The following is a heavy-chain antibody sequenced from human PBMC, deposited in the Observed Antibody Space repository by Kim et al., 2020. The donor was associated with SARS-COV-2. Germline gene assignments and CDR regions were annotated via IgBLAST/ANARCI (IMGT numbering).Heavy chain of an antibody. CDR1: GGSISSSSYY. D-gene: IGHD3-10*01. CDR2: IYYSGST. Sequence: SETLSLTCTVSGGSISSSSYYWGWIRQPPGKGLEWIGSIYYSGSTYYNPSLKSRVTISVDTSKNQFSLKLSSVTAADTAVYYCARLGAAGRGPGSSYWGQGTLVTVSS. V-gene: IGHV4-39*07. J-gene: IGHJ4*02. CDR3: ARLGAAGRGPGSSY.